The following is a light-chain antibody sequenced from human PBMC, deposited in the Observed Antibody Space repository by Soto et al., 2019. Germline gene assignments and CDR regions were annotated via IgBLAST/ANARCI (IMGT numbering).Light chain of an antibody. Sequence: DIQMTQSPSSLSSSVGDRVTITCRASQGIRNGLSWYQQKPGIAPKRLIYAASTLQSGVPSRFSGSGSGTEFTLTINSLQSEDFATYYCLQHKTYPWTFGQGTKVEIK. CDR2: AAS. V-gene: IGKV1-17*01. CDR1: QGIRNG. J-gene: IGKJ1*01. CDR3: LQHKTYPWT.